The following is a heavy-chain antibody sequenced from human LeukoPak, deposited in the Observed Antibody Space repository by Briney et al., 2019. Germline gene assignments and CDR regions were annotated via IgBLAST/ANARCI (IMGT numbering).Heavy chain of an antibody. J-gene: IGHJ3*02. CDR1: EFTISRYW. V-gene: IGHV3-74*01. CDR2: INNDGSIT. Sequence: GGSLRLSCAASEFTISRYWMHWVRQAPGKGLVWVSNINNDGSITTYADSVKGRFTISRDNVKNTLFLQMNSLGGEDTALYYCARGWNTTPRSGFDIWGLGTMVTVSS. CDR3: ARGWNTTPRSGFDI. D-gene: IGHD1/OR15-1a*01.